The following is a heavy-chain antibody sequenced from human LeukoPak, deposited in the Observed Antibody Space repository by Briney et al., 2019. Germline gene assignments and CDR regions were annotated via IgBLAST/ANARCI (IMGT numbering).Heavy chain of an antibody. CDR1: GGSFSGYY. J-gene: IGHJ5*02. D-gene: IGHD4-17*01. Sequence: SETLSLTCAVYGGSFSGYYRSWIRQPPGKGLEWIGEINHSGSTNFNPSLKSRVTISVDTSKNQFSLKLSSVTAADTAVFYCARVPMVGYGDSRGRNWFDPWGQGTLVTVSS. CDR2: INHSGST. V-gene: IGHV4-34*01. CDR3: ARVPMVGYGDSRGRNWFDP.